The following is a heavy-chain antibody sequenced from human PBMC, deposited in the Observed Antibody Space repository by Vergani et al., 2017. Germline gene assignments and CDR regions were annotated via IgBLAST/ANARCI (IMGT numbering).Heavy chain of an antibody. CDR2: ISSSRSYI. D-gene: IGHD3-10*01. J-gene: IGHJ3*02. CDR1: GFTFSNYS. CDR3: ARDFHMVRGVIMPHGAFDI. Sequence: EVQLVESGGGLVKPGGSLRLSCAASGFTFSNYSMNWVRQAPGKGLEWVSSISSSRSYIYYADSVKGRFTISRDNAKNSLYLQMNSLRAEDTAVYYCARDFHMVRGVIMPHGAFDIWGQGTMVTVSS. V-gene: IGHV3-21*01.